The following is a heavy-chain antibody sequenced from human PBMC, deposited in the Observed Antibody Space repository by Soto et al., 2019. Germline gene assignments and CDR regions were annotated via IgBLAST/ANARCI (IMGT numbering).Heavy chain of an antibody. Sequence: PSETLSLPCTVSDYSISSGFYCGLIRQPPGKGGEWIGSGYHRGTSYYNPSLQRRVSISMDTSKNQFSLRLASVTAADTAVYYCARGNGYYDTSGDFNTWGQGTTVTVSS. CDR2: GYHRGTS. CDR1: DYSISSGFY. J-gene: IGHJ6*02. V-gene: IGHV4-38-2*02. D-gene: IGHD3-22*01. CDR3: ARGNGYYDTSGDFNT.